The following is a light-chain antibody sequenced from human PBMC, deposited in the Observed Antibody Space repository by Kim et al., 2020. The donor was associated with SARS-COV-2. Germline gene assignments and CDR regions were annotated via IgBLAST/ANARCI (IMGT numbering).Light chain of an antibody. Sequence: ASVGDRVTITCRASEYIYTWLAWYQQQPGKAPKLLISGASNLQPGVPPRFSASGSGTDFTLTISRLQPEDFATYYCQELNTFPLTFGGGTKVEI. CDR2: GAS. CDR1: EYIYTW. CDR3: QELNTFPLT. V-gene: IGKV1-12*01. J-gene: IGKJ4*01.